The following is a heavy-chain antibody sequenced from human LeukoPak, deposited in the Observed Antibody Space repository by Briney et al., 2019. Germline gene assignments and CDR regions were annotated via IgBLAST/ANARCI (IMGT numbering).Heavy chain of an antibody. J-gene: IGHJ6*02. CDR3: ARSRGDYYGMDV. Sequence: GGSLRLSCAASGFTFSSYSMNWVRQAPGKGLEWVSYISSSSSTIYYADSVKGRSTISRDNSKNTLYLQMNSLRAEDTAVYYCARSRGDYYGMDVWGQGTTVTVSS. CDR2: ISSSSSTI. CDR1: GFTFSSYS. V-gene: IGHV3-48*01. D-gene: IGHD5-12*01.